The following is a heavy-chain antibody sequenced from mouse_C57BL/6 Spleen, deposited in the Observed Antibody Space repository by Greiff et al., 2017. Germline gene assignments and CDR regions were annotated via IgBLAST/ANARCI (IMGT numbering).Heavy chain of an antibody. CDR3: TRSAMDY. V-gene: IGHV1-15*01. J-gene: IGHJ4*01. Sequence: QVQLQQSGAELVRPGASVTLSCKASGYTFTDYEMHWVKQTPVHGLEWIGAIDPETGGPAYNQKFKGKAILTADKSSSTAYMELRSLTSKDSAVYYCTRSAMDYWGQGTSVTVSS. CDR2: IDPETGGP. CDR1: GYTFTDYE.